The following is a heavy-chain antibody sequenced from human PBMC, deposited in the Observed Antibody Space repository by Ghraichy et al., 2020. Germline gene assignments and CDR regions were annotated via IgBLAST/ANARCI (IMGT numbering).Heavy chain of an antibody. CDR1: GFTFSDYY. Sequence: GSLRLSCAASGFTFSDYYMSWIRQAPGKGLEWVSYISSSGSTIYYADSVKGRFTISRDNAKNSLYLQMNSLRAEDTAVYYCARGDQGYCSSTSCHPLDYWGQGTLVTVSS. V-gene: IGHV3-11*01. J-gene: IGHJ4*02. CDR2: ISSSGSTI. D-gene: IGHD2-2*01. CDR3: ARGDQGYCSSTSCHPLDY.